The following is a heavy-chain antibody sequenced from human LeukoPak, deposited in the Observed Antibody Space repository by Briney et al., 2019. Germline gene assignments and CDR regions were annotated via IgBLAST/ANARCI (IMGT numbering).Heavy chain of an antibody. V-gene: IGHV3-74*01. CDR3: GRNRGYDALDY. D-gene: IGHD5-12*01. CDR2: ISGDGSRT. CDR1: GFALSTYW. J-gene: IGHJ4*02. Sequence: GGSLRLSCVASGFALSTYWMDWVRQAPGKGPVWISHISGDGSRTSYADSVKGRFTIFRDNAKNTLYLQMNSLRAVDTAVYYCGRNRGYDALDYWGQGTLVTVSS.